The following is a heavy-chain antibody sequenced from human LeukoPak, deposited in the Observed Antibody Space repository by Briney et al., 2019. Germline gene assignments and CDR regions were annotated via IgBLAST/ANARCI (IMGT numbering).Heavy chain of an antibody. CDR2: IYYSGST. CDR1: GGSIGNYY. D-gene: IGHD2-21*02. J-gene: IGHJ4*02. Sequence: SETLSLTCTVSGGSIGNYYWNWIRQPPGKGPEWIGYIYYSGSTNYNPSLKSRVSISVDTSRIQFSLRLDSVTATDTAVYHCTAGFSSYYFNYWGQGTLVTVSS. CDR3: TAGFSSYYFNY. V-gene: IGHV4-59*08.